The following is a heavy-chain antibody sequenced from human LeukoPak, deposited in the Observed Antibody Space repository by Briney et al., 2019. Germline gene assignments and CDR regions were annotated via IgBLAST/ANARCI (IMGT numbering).Heavy chain of an antibody. CDR3: AREDYYDSSGYDY. Sequence: PSETLSLTCTVSGGSISSYYWSWIRQPPGKGLEWIGYIYYSGSTNYNPSLKSRVTISVDTSKNPLSLKLSSVTAADTAVYYCAREDYYDSSGYDYWGQGTLVIVSS. CDR2: IYYSGST. D-gene: IGHD3-22*01. CDR1: GGSISSYY. J-gene: IGHJ4*02. V-gene: IGHV4-59*01.